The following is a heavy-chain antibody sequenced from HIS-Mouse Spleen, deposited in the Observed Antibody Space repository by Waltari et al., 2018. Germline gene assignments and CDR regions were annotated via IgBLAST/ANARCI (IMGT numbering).Heavy chain of an antibody. CDR2: MNPNSGNT. Sequence: QVQLVQSGAEVKKPGASVKVACKASGYTFTSYDINWVGQATGQGLEWMGWMNPNSGNTGYAQKFQGRVTMTRNTSISTAYMELSSLRSEDTAVYYCARGHDYSNYFDYWGQGTLVTVSS. J-gene: IGHJ4*02. D-gene: IGHD4-4*01. V-gene: IGHV1-8*01. CDR1: GYTFTSYD. CDR3: ARGHDYSNYFDY.